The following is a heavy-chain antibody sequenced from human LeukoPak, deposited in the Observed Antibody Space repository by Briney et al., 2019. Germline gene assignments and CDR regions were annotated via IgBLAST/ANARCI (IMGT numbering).Heavy chain of an antibody. CDR1: GGSFSGYY. CDR2: IYTSGST. CDR3: ARVAAADAFDY. J-gene: IGHJ4*02. Sequence: SETLSLTCAVYGGSFSGYYWSWIRQPAGKGLEWIGRIYTSGSTNYNPSLKSRVTISVDTSKNQFSLKLSSVAAADTAVYYCARVAAADAFDYWGQGTLVTVSS. D-gene: IGHD6-13*01. V-gene: IGHV4-59*10.